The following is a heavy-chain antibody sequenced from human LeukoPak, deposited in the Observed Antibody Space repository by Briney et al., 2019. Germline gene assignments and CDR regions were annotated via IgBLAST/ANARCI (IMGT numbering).Heavy chain of an antibody. J-gene: IGHJ4*02. CDR3: ARDRGSSWYDY. Sequence: GGSLRLSCATSGFTFSGYSMNWVRQAPGKGLEWVSYISSSSTIYYAASVKGRFTISRDNAKNSLYLQMNSLRAEDTAVYYCARDRGSSWYDYWGQGTLVTVSS. D-gene: IGHD6-13*01. CDR2: ISSSSTI. CDR1: GFTFSGYS. V-gene: IGHV3-48*01.